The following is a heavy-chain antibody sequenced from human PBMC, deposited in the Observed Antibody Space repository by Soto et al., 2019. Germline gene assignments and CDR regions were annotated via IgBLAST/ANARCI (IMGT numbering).Heavy chain of an antibody. V-gene: IGHV3-30-3*01. D-gene: IGHD3-16*01. CDR2: ISYDGSNK. Sequence: QVQLVESGGGVVQPGRSLRVSCAASGFTLSSYAMHWVRQAPGKGLEWVAVISYDGSNKYYADSVKGRFTISRDSSNNTLYLQMSSLSAGVTAVYYRPGGRYVVSALVGGGSYTGMDVWGQGTTVTVSS. CDR1: GFTLSSYA. J-gene: IGHJ6*02. CDR3: PGGRYVVSALVGGGSYTGMDV.